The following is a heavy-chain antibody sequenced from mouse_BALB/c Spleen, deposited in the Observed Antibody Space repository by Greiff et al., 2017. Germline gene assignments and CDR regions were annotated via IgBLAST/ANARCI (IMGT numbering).Heavy chain of an antibody. D-gene: IGHD2-1*01. V-gene: IGHV1S137*01. CDR2: ISTYYGDA. Sequence: QVQLQQSGAELVRPGVSVKISCKGSGYTFTDYAMHWVKQSHAKSLEWIGVISTYYGDASYNQKFKGKATMTVDKSSSTAYMELARLTSEDSAIYYCARSIYYGINYFDYWGQGTTLTVSS. CDR3: ARSIYYGINYFDY. J-gene: IGHJ2*01. CDR1: GYTFTDYA.